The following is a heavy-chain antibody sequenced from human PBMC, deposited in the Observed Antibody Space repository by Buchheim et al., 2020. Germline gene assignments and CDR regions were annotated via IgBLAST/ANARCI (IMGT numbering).Heavy chain of an antibody. CDR3: AKGIAAAVNY. V-gene: IGHV3-23*01. CDR2: TSGSGGSR. CDR1: GFTFTTYA. D-gene: IGHD6-13*01. J-gene: IGHJ4*02. Sequence: EVQLLESGGGLVQPGGSLRLSCAASGFTFTTYALTWVRQAPGKGLEWVAGTSGSGGSRYYADFLKGRFTVSRDNSENTLYLQMNSLRADDTAVYYCAKGIAAAVNYWGQGTL.